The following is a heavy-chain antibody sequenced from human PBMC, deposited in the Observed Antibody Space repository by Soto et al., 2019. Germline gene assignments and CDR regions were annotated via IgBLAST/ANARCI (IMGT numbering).Heavy chain of an antibody. CDR2: IYYSGST. D-gene: IGHD5-12*01. J-gene: IGHJ6*02. CDR3: ARDDPADMATTRRGYYYYGMDV. CDR1: GGSISSYY. Sequence: PSETLTLTCIVTGGSISSYYWRWIRQPPGKGLEWIGYIYYSGSTNYNPSLKSRVTISVDTSKDQFSLKLSSVTPADTAVYYCARDDPADMATTRRGYYYYGMDVWGQGTTVTVSS. V-gene: IGHV4-59*01.